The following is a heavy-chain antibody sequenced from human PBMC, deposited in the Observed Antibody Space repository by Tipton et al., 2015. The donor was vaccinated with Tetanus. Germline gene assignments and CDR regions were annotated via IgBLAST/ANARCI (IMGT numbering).Heavy chain of an antibody. CDR3: ARVKVSVYGPQVNYFLDS. CDR1: GGTFNNYF. Sequence: TLSLTCAVYGGTFNNYFWTWIRQPPGKGLEWIGEINYDGSTNYSPSLKSRVTLSLDTTKKQVSLKLSSVTAADTAVYHCARVKVSVYGPQVNYFLDSWGQGTLVTVSS. CDR2: INYDGST. J-gene: IGHJ4*02. D-gene: IGHD2-8*01. V-gene: IGHV4-34*01.